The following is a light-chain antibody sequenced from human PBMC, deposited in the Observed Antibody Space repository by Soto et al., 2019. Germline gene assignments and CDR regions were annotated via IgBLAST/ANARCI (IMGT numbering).Light chain of an antibody. CDR2: FND. V-gene: IGLV1-44*01. CDR3: AAWDDILNGPA. J-gene: IGLJ2*01. CDR1: NSNIGATS. Sequence: QPVLTQPPSASGTPGQRVTISCSGDNSNIGATSVNWYQQFPGTAPRLLIYFNDQRPSGVPDRFSASKSGTSASLAISGLQYEDWADYYCAAWDDILNGPALGGGTKLTVL.